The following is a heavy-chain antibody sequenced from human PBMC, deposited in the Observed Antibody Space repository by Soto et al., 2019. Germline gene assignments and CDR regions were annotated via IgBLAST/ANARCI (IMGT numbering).Heavy chain of an antibody. CDR2: INSDGSST. J-gene: IGHJ6*02. CDR1: GFTFSSYW. V-gene: IGHV3-74*01. Sequence: GGSLRLSCAASGFTFSSYWMHWVRQAPGKGLVWVSRINSDGSSTSYADSVKGRFTISRDNAKNTLYLQMNSLRAEDTAVYYCAGVIDNGYYDFWSGYYRYGMDVWGQGTTVTVS. D-gene: IGHD3-3*01. CDR3: AGVIDNGYYDFWSGYYRYGMDV.